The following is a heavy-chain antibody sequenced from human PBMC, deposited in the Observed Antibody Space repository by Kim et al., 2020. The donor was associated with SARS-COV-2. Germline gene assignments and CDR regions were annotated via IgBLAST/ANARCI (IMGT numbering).Heavy chain of an antibody. Sequence: SVKVSCKASGGTFSSYAISWVRQAPGQGLEWMGRIIPILGIANYAQKFQGRVTITADKSTSTAYMELSSLRSEDTAVYYCARDAGGGHPTDWGQGTLVTVSS. D-gene: IGHD1-26*01. J-gene: IGHJ4*02. V-gene: IGHV1-69*04. CDR1: GGTFSSYA. CDR2: IIPILGIA. CDR3: ARDAGGGHPTD.